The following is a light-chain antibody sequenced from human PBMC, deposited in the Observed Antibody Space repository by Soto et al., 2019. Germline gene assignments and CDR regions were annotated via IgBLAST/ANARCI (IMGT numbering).Light chain of an antibody. CDR1: QSVSSG. Sequence: FVVTQSPDTLSLSPGETATLSCRASQSVSSGVAWYQHKPGQSPRLVVYSGYKRSPGIPARFSGSGSGTDFTLTISSLESDDFAIYYCQQRYSWLRVFGPGTKVDIK. CDR3: QQRYSWLRV. V-gene: IGKV3-11*01. J-gene: IGKJ1*01. CDR2: SGY.